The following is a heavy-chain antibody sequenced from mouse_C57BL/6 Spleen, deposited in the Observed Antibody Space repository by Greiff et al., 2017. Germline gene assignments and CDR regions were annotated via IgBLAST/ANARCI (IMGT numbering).Heavy chain of an antibody. CDR3: ARGDAMDY. V-gene: IGHV1-69*01. CDR2: IDPSDSYT. Sequence: QVQLQQPGAELVMPGASVKLSCKASGYTFTSYWMHWVKQRPGQGLEWIGEIDPSDSYTNYNQKFKGKSTLTVDKSSSTAYMQLSSLTSEDSAVYYCARGDAMDYWGQGTSVTDSS. CDR1: GYTFTSYW. J-gene: IGHJ4*01.